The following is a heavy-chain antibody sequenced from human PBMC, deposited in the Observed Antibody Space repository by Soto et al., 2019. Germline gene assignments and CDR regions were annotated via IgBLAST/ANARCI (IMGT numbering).Heavy chain of an antibody. CDR1: GYTFTSYD. Sequence: QVQLVQSGAEVKKPGASVKVSCKASGYTFTSYDINWVRQATGQGLEWMGWMNPNSGNTGYAQKFQGRVTKTRNTSISTAYMELSSLRSEDTAVYYCARGPLYYYGSGSYYSGYYMDVWGKGTTVTVSS. CDR2: MNPNSGNT. D-gene: IGHD3-10*01. CDR3: ARGPLYYYGSGSYYSGYYMDV. J-gene: IGHJ6*03. V-gene: IGHV1-8*01.